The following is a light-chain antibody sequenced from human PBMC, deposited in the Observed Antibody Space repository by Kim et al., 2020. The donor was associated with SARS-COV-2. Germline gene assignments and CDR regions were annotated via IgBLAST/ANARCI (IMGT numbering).Light chain of an antibody. CDR1: QGFSTC. Sequence: AFVGGRVTITCLASQGFSTCLAWYRQKPGKAPMLLIYGASTLRPGVPSRFSGRGSGTHFTLTISSLQPADFATYYCQQYYSVPRTFGPGTKVDIK. V-gene: IGKV1-12*01. CDR3: QQYYSVPRT. J-gene: IGKJ1*01. CDR2: GAS.